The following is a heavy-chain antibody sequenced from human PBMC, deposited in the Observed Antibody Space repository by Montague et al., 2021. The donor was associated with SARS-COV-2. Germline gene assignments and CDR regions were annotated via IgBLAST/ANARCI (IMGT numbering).Heavy chain of an antibody. CDR2: IYYTGST. CDR3: VRDFYDTSDYFQGTFDV. CDR1: GVSVNNYY. D-gene: IGHD3-22*01. Sequence: SETLSLTCCVSGVSVNNYYWAWIRQTPEKGLEWIGYIYYTGSTNYNPSLRNRITISIDTSANQFSLKLRSVTPADTAVYYCVRDFYDTSDYFQGTFDVWGHGTVVSVSS. J-gene: IGHJ3*01. V-gene: IGHV4-59*02.